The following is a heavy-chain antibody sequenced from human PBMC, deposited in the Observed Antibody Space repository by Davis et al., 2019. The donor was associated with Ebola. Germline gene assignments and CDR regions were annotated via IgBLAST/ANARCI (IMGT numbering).Heavy chain of an antibody. CDR3: ARVIGVRSSGWYDWGNWFDP. J-gene: IGHJ5*02. Sequence: SVKVSCKASGGTFSSYAISWVRQAPGQGLEWMGRIIPILGIANYAQKFQGRVTITADKSTSTAYMELSSLRSEDTAVYYCARVIGVRSSGWYDWGNWFDPWGQGTLVTASS. CDR1: GGTFSSYA. V-gene: IGHV1-69*04. CDR2: IIPILGIA. D-gene: IGHD6-19*01.